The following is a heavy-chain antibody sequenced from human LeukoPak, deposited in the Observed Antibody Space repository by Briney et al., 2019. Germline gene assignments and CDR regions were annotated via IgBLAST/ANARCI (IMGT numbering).Heavy chain of an antibody. Sequence: PSETLSLTCSVYSDSFSGGYWSWIRQPPGKGLDWIGEISDNEGIKYSPSLKSRVTISVDTSKNQFSLKLTSVTAADTAVYYCARGLVRSKTGYWGQGSLVTVSS. CDR2: ISDNEGI. V-gene: IGHV4-34*01. J-gene: IGHJ4*02. D-gene: IGHD3-10*01. CDR1: SDSFSGGY. CDR3: ARGLVRSKTGY.